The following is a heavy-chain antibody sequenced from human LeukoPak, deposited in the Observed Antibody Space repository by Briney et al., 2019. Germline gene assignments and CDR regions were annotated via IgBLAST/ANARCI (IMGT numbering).Heavy chain of an antibody. CDR3: ALRRSMYCSGGSCYSGYYGMDV. Sequence: PGGSLRLSCAASGFTFSSYEMNWVRQAPGKGLEWVSYISSSGSNIYYADSVKGRFTISRDHAKTSLYLQMNSLRAEDTAVYYCALRRSMYCSGGSCYSGYYGMDVWGKGTTVTVSS. CDR2: ISSSGSNI. D-gene: IGHD2-15*01. V-gene: IGHV3-48*03. J-gene: IGHJ6*04. CDR1: GFTFSSYE.